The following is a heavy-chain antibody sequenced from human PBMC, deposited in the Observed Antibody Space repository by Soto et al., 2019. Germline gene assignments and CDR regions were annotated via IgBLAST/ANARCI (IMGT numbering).Heavy chain of an antibody. CDR1: GFTFSSYG. Sequence: GGSLRLSCVASGFTFSSYGMHWVRQAPGKGLEWVAIISYDGSNTYYADSVKGRFTISRDTSKNTLYLQMNSLRPEDTAVYYCARGGVDYAMDVWGQGTTVNVS. J-gene: IGHJ6*02. V-gene: IGHV3-30*03. CDR2: ISYDGSNT. CDR3: ARGGVDYAMDV. D-gene: IGHD2-8*01.